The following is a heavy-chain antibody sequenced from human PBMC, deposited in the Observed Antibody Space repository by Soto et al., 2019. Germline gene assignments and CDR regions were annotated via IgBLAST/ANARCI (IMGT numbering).Heavy chain of an antibody. V-gene: IGHV1-69*13. CDR2: IIPIFGTA. Sequence: SVKVSCQAYGGTFSSSAISWVRQAPGQGLEWMGGIIPIFGTANYAQKFQGRVTITADESTSTAYMELSSLRSEDTAVYYCASGIVDTAMVPFDYWGQGTLVTVSS. D-gene: IGHD5-18*01. J-gene: IGHJ4*02. CDR3: ASGIVDTAMVPFDY. CDR1: GGTFSSSA.